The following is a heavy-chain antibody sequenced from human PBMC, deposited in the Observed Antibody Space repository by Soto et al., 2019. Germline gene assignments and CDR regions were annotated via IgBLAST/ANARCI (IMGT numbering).Heavy chain of an antibody. J-gene: IGHJ4*02. Sequence: QLQLQESGPGLVKPSETLSLTCTVSGGSISSSSYYWGWIRQPPGKGLEWIGSIYYSGSTYYNPSLKSRVTISVDTSKNQFSLKLSSVTAADTAVYYCARHYPYYYDSSGYPRPFDYWGQGTLVTVSS. CDR2: IYYSGST. V-gene: IGHV4-39*01. CDR3: ARHYPYYYDSSGYPRPFDY. D-gene: IGHD3-22*01. CDR1: GGSISSSSYY.